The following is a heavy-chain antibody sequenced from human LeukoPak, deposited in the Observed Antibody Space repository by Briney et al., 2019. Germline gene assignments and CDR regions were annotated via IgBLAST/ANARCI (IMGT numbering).Heavy chain of an antibody. CDR1: GFTFSDYS. D-gene: IGHD3-16*01. J-gene: IGHJ3*01. V-gene: IGHV3-48*01. CDR3: VRVGGAFDL. Sequence: GGSLRLSCAASGFTFSDYSMNWVRQAPGKGLEWISYMSSSSSTIYYADSVKGRFTISRDNAKKSLYMQMNSLRAEDTAVYYCVRVGGAFDLWGQGTRVSVSS. CDR2: MSSSSSTI.